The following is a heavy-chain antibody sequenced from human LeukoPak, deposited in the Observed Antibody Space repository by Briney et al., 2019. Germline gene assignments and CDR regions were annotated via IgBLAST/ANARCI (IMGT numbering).Heavy chain of an antibody. CDR1: GGSISSGGYY. Sequence: SQTLSLTCTVSGGSISSGGYYWSWIRQHPGKGLEWIGYIYYSGSTYYNPSLKSRVTISVDTSKNQFSLKLSSVTAADTAVYYCARDMAAAGPPGGMDVWGQGTAVTVSS. D-gene: IGHD6-13*01. J-gene: IGHJ6*02. V-gene: IGHV4-31*03. CDR2: IYYSGST. CDR3: ARDMAAAGPPGGMDV.